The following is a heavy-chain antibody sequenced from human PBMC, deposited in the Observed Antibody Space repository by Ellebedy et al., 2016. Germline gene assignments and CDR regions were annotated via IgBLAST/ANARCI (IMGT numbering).Heavy chain of an antibody. V-gene: IGHV1-24*01. D-gene: IGHD6-19*01. CDR2: FDPEDGET. Sequence: ASVKVSXKVSGYTLTELSMHWVRQAPGKGLEWMGGFDPEDGETIYAQKFQGRVTMTEDTSTDTAYMELSSLRSEDTAVYYCATLSAVAGTVDYWGQGTLVTVSS. CDR1: GYTLTELS. J-gene: IGHJ4*02. CDR3: ATLSAVAGTVDY.